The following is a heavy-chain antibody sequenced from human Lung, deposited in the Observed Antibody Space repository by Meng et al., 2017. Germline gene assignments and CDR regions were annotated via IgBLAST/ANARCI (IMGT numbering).Heavy chain of an antibody. CDR2: IYYSGST. CDR1: GGSISSGGYY. CDR3: AREAVTTYTLDY. V-gene: IGHV4-31*03. J-gene: IGHJ4*02. D-gene: IGHD4-17*01. Sequence: SETLSLTCTVSGGSISSGGYYWSWIRQHPGKGLEWIGYIYYSGSTYYNPSLKCRVTISVDTSKNQFSLKLSSVTAADPAVYYCAREAVTTYTLDYWGLGTLVTVSS.